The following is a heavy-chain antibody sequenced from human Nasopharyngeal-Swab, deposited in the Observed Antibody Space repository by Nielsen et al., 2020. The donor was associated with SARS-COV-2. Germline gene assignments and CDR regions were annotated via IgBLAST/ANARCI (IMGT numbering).Heavy chain of an antibody. J-gene: IGHJ4*02. Sequence: WIRQPPGKGLEWIAYIYYSGSTYYNPSLKSRVTISVDTSKNQFSLKLSSVTAADTAVYYCARIAAAGIFDYWGQGTPVTVSS. CDR3: ARIAAAGIFDY. CDR2: IYYSGST. V-gene: IGHV4-31*02. D-gene: IGHD6-13*01.